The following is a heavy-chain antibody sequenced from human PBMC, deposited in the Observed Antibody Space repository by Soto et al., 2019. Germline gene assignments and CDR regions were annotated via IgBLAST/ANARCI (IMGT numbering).Heavy chain of an antibody. CDR3: AKDIGPCDFYSDTNGAFDF. CDR1: GFTFDDYA. Sequence: EVQLVESGGGLVQPGRSLRLSCAASGFTFDDYAMHWVRQVPGKGPEWVSGISWNSVNIGYGDPVKGRFTISRENVKNSMYLQIHSLRPEDTALYYCAKDIGPCDFYSDTNGAFDFWGQGTMVTVSS. V-gene: IGHV3-9*01. D-gene: IGHD3-22*01. J-gene: IGHJ3*01. CDR2: ISWNSVNI.